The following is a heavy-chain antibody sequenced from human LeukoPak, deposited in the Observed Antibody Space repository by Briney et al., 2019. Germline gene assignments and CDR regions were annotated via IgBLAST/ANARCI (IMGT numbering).Heavy chain of an antibody. D-gene: IGHD4-17*01. J-gene: IGHJ6*03. V-gene: IGHV3-23*01. CDR2: ISGSGGST. CDR1: GFTFDDYA. Sequence: GGSLRLPCAASGFTFDDYAMHWVRQAPGKGLEWVSTISGSGGSTYYADSVKGRFTISRDNSKNTLYLLMTSLRAEDTAVYFCAKYWGAYGDYRGRYMDVWGKGTTVTVSS. CDR3: AKYWGAYGDYRGRYMDV.